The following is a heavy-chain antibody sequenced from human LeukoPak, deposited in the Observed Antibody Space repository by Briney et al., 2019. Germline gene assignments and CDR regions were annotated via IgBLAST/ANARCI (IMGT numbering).Heavy chain of an antibody. Sequence: PSETLSLTCAVYGGSFSGYYWSWIRQPPGKGLEWIGEINHSGSTNYNPSLKSRVTISVDTSKNQFSLKLSSVTAADTAVCYCARWVAVAGRYYFDYWGQGTLVTVSS. J-gene: IGHJ4*02. CDR3: ARWVAVAGRYYFDY. CDR1: GGSFSGYY. D-gene: IGHD6-19*01. V-gene: IGHV4-34*01. CDR2: INHSGST.